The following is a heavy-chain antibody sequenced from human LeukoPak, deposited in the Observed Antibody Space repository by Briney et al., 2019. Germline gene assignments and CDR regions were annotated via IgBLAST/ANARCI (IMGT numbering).Heavy chain of an antibody. CDR1: GYSISSGYY. CDR2: IYHSGST. V-gene: IGHV4-38-2*02. J-gene: IGHJ5*02. Sequence: SETLSLTCAVSGYSISSGYYWGRIRQPPGKGLEWIGSIYHSGSTNYNPSLKSRVTISVDTSKNQFSLKLSSVTAADTAVYYCAREYCGGDCYENWFDPWGQGTLVTVSS. CDR3: AREYCGGDCYENWFDP. D-gene: IGHD2-21*02.